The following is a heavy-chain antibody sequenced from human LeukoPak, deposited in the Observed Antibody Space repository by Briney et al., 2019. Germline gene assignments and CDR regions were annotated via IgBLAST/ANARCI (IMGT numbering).Heavy chain of an antibody. Sequence: PGGSLRLSCAASGFTFRSYSMNWVRQAPGKGVQWVSYISSSRSTIYYAESVKGRYTISRDNAKNLLYLQMTSLRDQDTAVYYCARDMDLRDYYYYYGMAVWGQGTTVTVSS. J-gene: IGHJ6*02. CDR3: ARDMDLRDYYYYYGMAV. CDR1: GFTFRSYS. V-gene: IGHV3-48*02. CDR2: ISSSRSTI. D-gene: IGHD2-2*03.